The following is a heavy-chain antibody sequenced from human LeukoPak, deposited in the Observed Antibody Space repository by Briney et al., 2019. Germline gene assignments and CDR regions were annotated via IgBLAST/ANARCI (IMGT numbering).Heavy chain of an antibody. Sequence: ASVKVSCKASGYTFTDYDINWVRQAAGQGLEWMGWMRPNSAETGNVQKFQGRVTMTRNISASTAYMELTGLRSDDTAVYFCSSGYCSGGGCYPDVRDPHLGQGTLVTGS. D-gene: IGHD2-15*01. CDR1: GYTFTDYD. J-gene: IGHJ1*01. CDR2: MRPNSAET. CDR3: SSGYCSGGGCYPDVRDPH. V-gene: IGHV1-8*02.